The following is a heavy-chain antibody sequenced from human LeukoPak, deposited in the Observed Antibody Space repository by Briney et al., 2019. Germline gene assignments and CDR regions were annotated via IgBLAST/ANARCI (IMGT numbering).Heavy chain of an antibody. J-gene: IGHJ5*02. CDR3: ARYWLGFNRFDP. D-gene: IGHD6-19*01. CDR1: GGSISSSTYY. V-gene: IGHV4-39*01. Sequence: SETLSLTCTVSGGSISSSTYYWGWIRQPPGKGLEWIGSIYYSGSTYYNPSLKSRVTISVDTSKNQFSLNLSSVTAADTAVYYCARYWLGFNRFDPWGQGTLVTVSS. CDR2: IYYSGST.